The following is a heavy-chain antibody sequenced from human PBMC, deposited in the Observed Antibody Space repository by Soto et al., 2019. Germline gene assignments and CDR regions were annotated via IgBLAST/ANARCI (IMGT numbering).Heavy chain of an antibody. J-gene: IGHJ2*01. V-gene: IGHV3-23*01. CDR1: GFTFNIYA. Sequence: EVQLLESGGGLVQPGGSLRLSCAASGFTFNIYAMSWVRRAPGKGLEWASAISGSGGSPYYADSVKGRFTVSRDNSKDTVYLQVNSLRVEDTAVYYCARVLGRVAVDWYFDLWGRGTLVTVSS. D-gene: IGHD6-19*01. CDR3: ARVLGRVAVDWYFDL. CDR2: ISGSGGSP.